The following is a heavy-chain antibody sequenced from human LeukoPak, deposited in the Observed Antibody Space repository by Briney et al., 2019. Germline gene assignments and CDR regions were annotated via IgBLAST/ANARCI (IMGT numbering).Heavy chain of an antibody. CDR2: IYTSGST. Sequence: SETPSLTCTVSGGSISSYYWSWIRQPPGKGLEWIGYIYTSGSTNYNPSLKSRVTISVDTSKNQFSLKLSSVTAADTAVYYCARLQSDYDFRSGYYPYYYYYMDVWGKGTTVTVSS. CDR3: ARLQSDYDFRSGYYPYYYYYMDV. J-gene: IGHJ6*03. D-gene: IGHD3-3*01. V-gene: IGHV4-4*09. CDR1: GGSISSYY.